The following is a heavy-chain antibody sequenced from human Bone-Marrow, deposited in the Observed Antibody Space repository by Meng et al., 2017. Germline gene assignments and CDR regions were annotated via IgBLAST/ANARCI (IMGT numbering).Heavy chain of an antibody. CDR1: GYTFTGYY. CDR3: ARDDGRDGYNSVLSEYFQH. Sequence: ASVKVSCKASGYTFTGYYMHWVRQAPGQGLEWMGRINPNSGGTNYAQKFQGRVTMTRDTSISTAYMELSRLRSDDTAVYYCARDDGRDGYNSVLSEYFQHWGQGTLVTVSS. J-gene: IGHJ1*01. V-gene: IGHV1-2*06. CDR2: INPNSGGT. D-gene: IGHD5-24*01.